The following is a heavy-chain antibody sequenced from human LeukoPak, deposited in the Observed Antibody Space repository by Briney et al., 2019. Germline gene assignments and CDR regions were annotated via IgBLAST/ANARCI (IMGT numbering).Heavy chain of an antibody. V-gene: IGHV3-74*01. CDR2: MNFDGSSK. D-gene: IGHD6-6*01. Sequence: GGALRLSCAASGFTFRNYWMHWVREVPGGGRLWVAPMNFDGSSKTYADSVKGRFTISRDNAKNTLYVQMNSLRVEDTAVYYCAREQEQVAHYGMDVWGQGTTVTVSS. CDR1: GFTFRNYW. CDR3: AREQEQVAHYGMDV. J-gene: IGHJ6*02.